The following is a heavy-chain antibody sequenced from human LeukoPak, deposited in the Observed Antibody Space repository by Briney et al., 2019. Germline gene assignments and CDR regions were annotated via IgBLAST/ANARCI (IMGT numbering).Heavy chain of an antibody. CDR3: ARQRFLEWYFDY. D-gene: IGHD3-3*01. Sequence: SETLSLTCTVSGGSISSYYWNWMRQPPGKGLEWIGYLYNSGTTNYNPSLKSRVTISVDTSKNQFSLKLSSVTAADTAVYYCARQRFLEWYFDYWGQGTLVTVSS. V-gene: IGHV4-59*08. CDR2: LYNSGTT. J-gene: IGHJ4*02. CDR1: GGSISSYY.